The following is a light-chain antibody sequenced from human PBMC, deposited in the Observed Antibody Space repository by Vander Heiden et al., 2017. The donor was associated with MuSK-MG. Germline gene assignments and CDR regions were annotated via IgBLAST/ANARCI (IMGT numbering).Light chain of an antibody. CDR3: QQYGSSSLT. Sequence: LRQSTAALSVSPGKRATLPFRASQSVSNNYLAWYQQKPGQAPRLLIYATSSRATGIPDRFTGSGSGTDFTLTISSLEPEDFAVYYCQQYGSSSLTFGGGTKVEIK. CDR2: ATS. J-gene: IGKJ4*01. V-gene: IGKV3-20*01. CDR1: QSVSNNY.